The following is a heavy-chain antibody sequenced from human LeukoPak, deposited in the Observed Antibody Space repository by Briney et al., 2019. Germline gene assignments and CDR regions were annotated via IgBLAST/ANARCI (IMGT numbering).Heavy chain of an antibody. CDR1: GFNFSSYS. CDR3: ARDRGIVSYFDY. V-gene: IGHV3-48*04. D-gene: IGHD2/OR15-2a*01. J-gene: IGHJ4*02. Sequence: GGSLRLSCAASGFNFSSYSMNWVRQAPGKGLEWVSYISSTSSAIYYADSVKGRFTISRDNAKNSLYLQMNSLRAEDTALYYCARDRGIVSYFDYWGQGTLVTVSS. CDR2: ISSTSSAI.